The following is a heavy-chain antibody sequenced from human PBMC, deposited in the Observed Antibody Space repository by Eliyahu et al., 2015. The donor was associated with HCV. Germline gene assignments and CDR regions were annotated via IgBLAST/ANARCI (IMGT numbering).Heavy chain of an antibody. Sequence: SETLSLTCTVSGGSISSYYWSWIRQPPGKGLEWIGYIYYSGSTNYNPSLKSRVTISVDTSKNQFSLKLSSVTAADTAVYYCAGPPHRDYDHWGQGTLVTVSS. CDR1: GGSISSYY. V-gene: IGHV4-59*01. CDR2: IYYSGST. CDR3: AGPPHRDYDH. J-gene: IGHJ4*02.